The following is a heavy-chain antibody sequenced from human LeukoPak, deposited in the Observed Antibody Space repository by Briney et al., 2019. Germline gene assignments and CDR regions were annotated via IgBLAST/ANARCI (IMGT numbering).Heavy chain of an antibody. D-gene: IGHD4-17*01. V-gene: IGHV3-30-3*01. Sequence: GRSLRLSCAASGFTFSSYATHWVRQAPGKGLEWVAVISYDGSNEYYADSVKGRFTISRDNSKNTLYLQMNSLRAEDTAVYYCARSDYGDYYFDYWGQGTLVTVSS. J-gene: IGHJ4*02. CDR1: GFTFSSYA. CDR2: ISYDGSNE. CDR3: ARSDYGDYYFDY.